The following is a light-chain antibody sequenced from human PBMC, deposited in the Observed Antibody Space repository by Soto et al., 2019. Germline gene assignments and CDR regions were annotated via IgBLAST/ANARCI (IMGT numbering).Light chain of an antibody. CDR2: GAS. Sequence: DLQMTQSPSSLSASVGARVSITCQASEDIRTSLSWFQHKPGRAPKLLIYGASYLETGVPSRFRGSVSGTDFTLTISSLQPEDIATYYCQHYNNLPPFTFGPGTIVDIK. CDR1: EDIRTS. CDR3: QHYNNLPPFT. V-gene: IGKV1-33*01. J-gene: IGKJ3*01.